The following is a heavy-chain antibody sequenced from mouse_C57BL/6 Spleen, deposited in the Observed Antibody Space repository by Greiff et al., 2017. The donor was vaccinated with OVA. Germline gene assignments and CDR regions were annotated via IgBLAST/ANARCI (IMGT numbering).Heavy chain of an antibody. J-gene: IGHJ2*01. D-gene: IGHD1-1*02. Sequence: EVQVVESGPGMVKPSQSLSLTCTVTGYSITSGYDWHWIRHFPGNKLEWMGYISYSGSTNYNPSLKSRISITHDTSKNHFFLKLNSVTTEDTATYYCARGLLWSHYFDYWGQGTTLTVSS. CDR1: GYSITSGYD. CDR3: ARGLLWSHYFDY. CDR2: ISYSGST. V-gene: IGHV3-1*01.